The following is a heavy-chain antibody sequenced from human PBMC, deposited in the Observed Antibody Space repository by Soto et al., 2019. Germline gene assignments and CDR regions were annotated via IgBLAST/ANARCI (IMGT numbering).Heavy chain of an antibody. CDR2: SRNKANSYTT. CDR1: GFTFSDHQ. D-gene: IGHD3-10*01. V-gene: IGHV3-72*01. Sequence: GGSLRLSCAASGFTFSDHQMDWVRQAPGKGLEWVGRSRNKANSYTTEYAASVKGRFTISRDDSKNSLYLQMNSLKIEDTAMYYCARRGAFPNWFDPWGQGTLVTVSS. J-gene: IGHJ5*02. CDR3: ARRGAFPNWFDP.